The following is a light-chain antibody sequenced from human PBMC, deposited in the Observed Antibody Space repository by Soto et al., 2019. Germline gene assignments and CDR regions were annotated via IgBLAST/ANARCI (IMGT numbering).Light chain of an antibody. V-gene: IGLV2-23*02. CDR3: CSYAGSDTYV. Sequence: QSALTQPASVSGSPGQSITISCTGTSSDVGSYDLVSWYQQHPGKAPKLMIYDVTKRPSGVSNRFSGSKSGNTASLTISGLQAEDEADYYCCSYAGSDTYVFGTGTSSPS. CDR2: DVT. CDR1: SSDVGSYDL. J-gene: IGLJ1*01.